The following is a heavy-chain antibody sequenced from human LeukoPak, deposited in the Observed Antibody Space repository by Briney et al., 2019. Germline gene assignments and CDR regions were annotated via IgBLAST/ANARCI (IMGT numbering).Heavy chain of an antibody. CDR1: GFTFSSYA. D-gene: IGHD1-7*01. V-gene: IGHV3-23*01. CDR2: ISGSGGST. Sequence: GGSLRLSCAASGFTFSSYAMTWVRQAPGKGLEWVSSISGSGGSTYYADSVKGRFTISRDNSKNTLYLQMNSLRAEDTAVYYCAKVSITGTTFYGMDVWGQGTAVTVSS. CDR3: AKVSITGTTFYGMDV. J-gene: IGHJ6*02.